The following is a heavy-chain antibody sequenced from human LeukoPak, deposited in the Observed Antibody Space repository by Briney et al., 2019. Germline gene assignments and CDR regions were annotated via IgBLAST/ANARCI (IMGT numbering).Heavy chain of an antibody. V-gene: IGHV3-7*01. CDR1: GFTFSSYW. J-gene: IGHJ4*02. D-gene: IGHD6-19*01. Sequence: WGSLRLSCAASGFTFSSYWMSGVSQAPGKGLEWVANIKQDGSEKYYVDSVKGRFTISRDNAKNTLYLQMNSLRAEDTAVYYCAAQSSGWGLDYWGQGTLVTVSS. CDR2: IKQDGSEK. CDR3: AAQSSGWGLDY.